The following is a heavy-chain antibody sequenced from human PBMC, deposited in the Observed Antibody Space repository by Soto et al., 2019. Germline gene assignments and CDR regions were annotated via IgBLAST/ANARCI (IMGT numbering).Heavy chain of an antibody. Sequence: GASVKVSCKASGYTFTIYGLSFVLQAPGQGLEWMGWIIPYIGTTNYAQNLQGRITITADESTNTAYMELRSLRSQDTAVYYCARGVHYDSSGYYYFYWGQGTLVTVSS. CDR1: GYTFTIYG. J-gene: IGHJ4*02. CDR2: IIPYIGTT. V-gene: IGHV1-18*01. D-gene: IGHD3-22*01. CDR3: ARGVHYDSSGYYYFY.